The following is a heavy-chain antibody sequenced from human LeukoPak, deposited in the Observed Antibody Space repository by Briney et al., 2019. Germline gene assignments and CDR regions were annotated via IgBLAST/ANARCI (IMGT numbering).Heavy chain of an antibody. CDR3: ARDRSDYDYVWGRYRSLHY. V-gene: IGHV3-48*01. CDR1: GFTFRDQG. J-gene: IGHJ4*02. D-gene: IGHD3-16*02. Sequence: GGSLRLSCAASGFTFRDQGMNWVRQAPGKGLEWISYISSSSGSIYFADSVKGRFTISRDNAENSLYLQMNSLRAEDTAVYYCARDRSDYDYVWGRYRSLHYWGQGTLVTVSS. CDR2: ISSSSGSI.